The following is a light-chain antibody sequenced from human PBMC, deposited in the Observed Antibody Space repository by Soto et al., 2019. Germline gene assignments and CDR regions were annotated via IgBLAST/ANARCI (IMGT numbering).Light chain of an antibody. CDR1: SSDVGGYNY. V-gene: IGLV2-8*01. J-gene: IGLJ2*01. CDR2: EVT. Sequence: QSALTQPSSASGSPGQSVTISCTGTSSDVGGYNYVSWYQLHPGKAPKLMIYEVTKRPSGVPDRFSGSKSGNTASLTVSGLQAEDEADYYCSSYAGSNNFGVFGGGTKLTVL. CDR3: SSYAGSNNFGV.